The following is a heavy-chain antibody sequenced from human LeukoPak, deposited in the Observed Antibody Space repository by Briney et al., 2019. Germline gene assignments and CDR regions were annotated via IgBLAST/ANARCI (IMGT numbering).Heavy chain of an antibody. Sequence: PSETLSLTCTVSGGSISSYYWSWIRQPPGKGLEWIGYIYYSGSTNYNPSFKSRVTISVDTSKNQFSLKLSSVTAADTAVYYCARGITMVRGALEVWGQGTTVTVSS. CDR2: IYYSGST. V-gene: IGHV4-59*08. D-gene: IGHD3-10*01. J-gene: IGHJ6*02. CDR3: ARGITMVRGALEV. CDR1: GGSISSYY.